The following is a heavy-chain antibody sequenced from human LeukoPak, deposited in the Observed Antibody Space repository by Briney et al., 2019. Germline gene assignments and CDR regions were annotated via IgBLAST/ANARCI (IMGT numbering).Heavy chain of an antibody. CDR1: GFTFSDYY. CDR3: AIQMTMIAVVPYFDY. V-gene: IGHV3-11*04. D-gene: IGHD3-22*01. Sequence: GGSLRLSCAASGFTFSDYYMSRIRQAPGKGLEWLSYISSSGTTVYYAESVKGRFTVSRDNAKNSLYLHMNSLRAEDTAVYYCAIQMTMIAVVPYFDYWGQGTLVTVSS. CDR2: ISSSGTTV. J-gene: IGHJ4*02.